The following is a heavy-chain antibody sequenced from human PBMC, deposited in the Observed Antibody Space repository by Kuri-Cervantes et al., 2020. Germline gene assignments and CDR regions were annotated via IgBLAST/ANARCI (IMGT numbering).Heavy chain of an antibody. CDR3: ASVGSSSSPPYYYYYMDV. CDR2: ITPFNGNT. CDR1: GYTFTGYY. Sequence: SVKVSCKASGYTFTGYYIHWVRQAPGQALEWMGWITPFNGNTNYAQKFQDRVTITRDRSMSTAYMELSSLRSEDTAMYYCASVGSSSSPPYYYYYMDVWGKGTTVTVSS. V-gene: IGHV1-45*02. D-gene: IGHD6-6*01. J-gene: IGHJ6*03.